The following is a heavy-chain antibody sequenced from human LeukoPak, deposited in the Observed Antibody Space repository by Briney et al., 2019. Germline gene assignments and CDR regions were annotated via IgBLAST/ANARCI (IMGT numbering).Heavy chain of an antibody. CDR1: GFSVSGYW. CDR2: IKQDGSEK. Sequence: GGSLRLSCAVSGFSVSGYWMTWVRQAPGKGLEWVANIKQDGSEKNYVDSVKGRFTISRDNAENSLFLQMNSLRVEDMAVYYCAREWQGGIAAAGTRIEGDYWGQGTLVAVSS. D-gene: IGHD6-13*01. CDR3: AREWQGGIAAAGTRIEGDY. J-gene: IGHJ4*02. V-gene: IGHV3-7*01.